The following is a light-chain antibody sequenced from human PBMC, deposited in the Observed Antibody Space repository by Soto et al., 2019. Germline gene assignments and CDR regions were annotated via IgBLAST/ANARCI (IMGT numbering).Light chain of an antibody. CDR2: EVT. V-gene: IGLV2-8*01. CDR1: SSDVGGYNY. Sequence: QSVLTQPPSASGSPGQSVTISCTGTSSDVGGYNYVSWYQQHPGKAPNLMIYEVTKRPSGVSDCFSGSKSGNTASLTVSGLQAEDEADYYCSSYAGSNNLKVFGTGTKVTVL. CDR3: SSYAGSNNLKV. J-gene: IGLJ1*01.